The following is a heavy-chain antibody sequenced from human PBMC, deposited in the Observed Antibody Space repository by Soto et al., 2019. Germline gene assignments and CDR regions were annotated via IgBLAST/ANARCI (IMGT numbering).Heavy chain of an antibody. CDR1: GGFITSSNW. Sequence: PSETLSLTCTVSGGFITSSNWWSWVRQSPGLGLEWIGEIFHSGDANYSPSLRSRVTISVDKSKNLFFLDLNSVTATDTAVYYCARGSYHMRTYCGPGILVTVSS. CDR3: ARGSYHMRTY. J-gene: IGHJ4*02. V-gene: IGHV4-4*02. CDR2: IFHSGDA. D-gene: IGHD3-16*01.